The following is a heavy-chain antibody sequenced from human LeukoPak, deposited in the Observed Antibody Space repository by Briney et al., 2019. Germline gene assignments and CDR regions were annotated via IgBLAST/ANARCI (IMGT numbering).Heavy chain of an antibody. J-gene: IGHJ4*02. D-gene: IGHD5-24*01. CDR2: IRSKTYDGTT. CDR1: GFSFSSYW. V-gene: IGHV3-49*04. Sequence: GGSLRLSCEASGFSFSSYWMSWVRQAPGKGLEWVGFIRSKTYDGTTEYAASVKGRFTISRDDSKRIAYLQMNSLKTDDTAVYYCTRVWLQYFDYWGQGTLITVSS. CDR3: TRVWLQYFDY.